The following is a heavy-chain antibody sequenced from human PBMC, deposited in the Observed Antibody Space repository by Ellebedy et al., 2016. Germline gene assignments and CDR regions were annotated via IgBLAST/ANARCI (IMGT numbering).Heavy chain of an antibody. Sequence: GGSLRLSCAASGFTFSSYAIHWVRQAPGKGLEWVALISHDGSNKFYADSVKGRFTISRDNSKNTLYLQMNSLRAEDTAVYYCARDSNSYFDYWGQGTLVTVSS. V-gene: IGHV3-30-3*01. CDR2: ISHDGSNK. CDR1: GFTFSSYA. CDR3: ARDSNSYFDY. J-gene: IGHJ4*02. D-gene: IGHD4-23*01.